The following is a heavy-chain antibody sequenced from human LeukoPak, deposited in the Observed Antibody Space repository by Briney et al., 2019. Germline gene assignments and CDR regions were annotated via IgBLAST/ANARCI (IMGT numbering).Heavy chain of an antibody. D-gene: IGHD3-22*01. CDR2: IWYDGSNK. CDR1: GFTFSRYG. Sequence: GRSLRLSCAASGFTFSRYGMHWVRQAPGKGLEWVAVIWYDGSNKYYADSVKGRFTISRDNSKNTLYLQMNSLRAEDTAVYYCARDNYYDSSGYSWYFDYWGQGTLVTVSS. V-gene: IGHV3-33*01. CDR3: ARDNYYDSSGYSWYFDY. J-gene: IGHJ4*02.